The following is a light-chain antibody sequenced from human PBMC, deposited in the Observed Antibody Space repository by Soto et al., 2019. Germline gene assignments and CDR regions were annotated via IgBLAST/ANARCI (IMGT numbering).Light chain of an antibody. CDR3: QQYNNWVFT. J-gene: IGKJ3*01. CDR1: QSVSNN. V-gene: IGKV3-15*01. CDR2: GAS. Sequence: EIVMTQSPATLSVSPGERATLSCRASQSVSNNLAWYQQKPGQAPRLLIYGASTRATGIPARFSGSGSGTEFTLTINSLQAEDFAVYYCQQYNNWVFTFGPGTKVDIK.